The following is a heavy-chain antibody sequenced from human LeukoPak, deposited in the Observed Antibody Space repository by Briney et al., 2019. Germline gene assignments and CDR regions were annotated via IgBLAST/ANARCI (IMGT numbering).Heavy chain of an antibody. CDR2: IRYDGSNK. D-gene: IGHD1-7*01. CDR1: GFTFSSYA. V-gene: IGHV3-30*02. J-gene: IGHJ3*02. CDR3: AREGGTTDDAFDI. Sequence: GGSLRLSCAASGFTFSSYAMHWVRQAPGKGLEWVAFIRYDGSNKYYADSVKGRFTISRDNAKNTLYLQMNSLRAEDTAVYHCAREGGTTDDAFDIWGQGTMVTVSS.